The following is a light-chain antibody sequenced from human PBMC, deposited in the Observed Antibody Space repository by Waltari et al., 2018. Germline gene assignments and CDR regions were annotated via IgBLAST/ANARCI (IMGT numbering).Light chain of an antibody. J-gene: IGLJ3*02. V-gene: IGLV8-61*01. CDR2: STN. CDR3: ALYMGRGISV. Sequence: QTVVAQESSFSVSPGETVTLTCGLSSGSVSTSDYPSWYQQTPGQAPRTLIDSTNIRSAGVPYRFSGSILGNKAALTITGAQTDDEADYYCALYMGRGISVFGGGTKLTVL. CDR1: SGSVSTSDY.